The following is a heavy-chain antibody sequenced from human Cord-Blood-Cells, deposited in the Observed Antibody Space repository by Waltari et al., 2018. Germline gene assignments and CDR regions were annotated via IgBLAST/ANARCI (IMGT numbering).Heavy chain of an antibody. D-gene: IGHD6-6*01. CDR1: GFTFSGPA. J-gene: IGHJ4*02. CDR3: TRLYSSSSDY. Sequence: EVQLVESGGGLVQPGGSLKLSCAASGFTFSGPAMHWVRQASGKGLEWVGRIRSKANSYATAYAASVKGRFTISRDDSKNTAYLQMNSLKTEDTAVYYCTRLYSSSSDYWGQGTLVTVSS. V-gene: IGHV3-73*02. CDR2: IRSKANSYAT.